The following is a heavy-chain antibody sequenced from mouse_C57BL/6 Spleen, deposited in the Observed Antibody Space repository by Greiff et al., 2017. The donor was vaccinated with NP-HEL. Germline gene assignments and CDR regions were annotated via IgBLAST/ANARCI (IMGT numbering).Heavy chain of an antibody. CDR1: GYTFTDYY. V-gene: IGHV1-76*01. Sequence: VQLQQSGAELVRPGASVKLSCKASGYTFTDYYINWVKQRPGQGLEWIARIYPGSGNTYYNEKFKGKATLTAEKSSSTAYMQLSSLTSEDSAVYFCASANQGGYFDYWGQGTTLTVSS. J-gene: IGHJ2*01. CDR2: IYPGSGNT. CDR3: ASANQGGYFDY. D-gene: IGHD6-1*01.